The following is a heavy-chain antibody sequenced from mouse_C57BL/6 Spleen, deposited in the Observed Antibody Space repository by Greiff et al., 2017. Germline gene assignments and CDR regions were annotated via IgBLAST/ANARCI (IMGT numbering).Heavy chain of an antibody. V-gene: IGHV1-47*01. CDR2: FHPSNDDT. CDR3: AMRLLWSLRAWFAY. D-gene: IGHD2-1*01. Sequence: QVQLQQSGAELVKPGASVKMSCKASGYTFTTYPMEWMKQNHGKSLEWIGNFHPSNDDTKYNEKFKGKATLTVDKSSSTAYLELSRLTSDDSAVYYCAMRLLWSLRAWFAYWGQGTLVPVSA. J-gene: IGHJ3*01. CDR1: GYTFTTYP.